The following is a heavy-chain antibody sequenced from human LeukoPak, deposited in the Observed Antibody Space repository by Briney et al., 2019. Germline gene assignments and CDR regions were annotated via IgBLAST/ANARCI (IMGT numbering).Heavy chain of an antibody. V-gene: IGHV4-59*01. D-gene: IGHD6-13*01. CDR3: ASDHSSWAAGYFQH. CDR1: GGSISSYY. CDR2: IYYSGST. J-gene: IGHJ1*01. Sequence: PSETLSLTCTVSGGSISSYYWSWIRQPPGKGLEWIGYIYYSGSTNYNPSLKSRATISVDTSKNQFSLKLSSVTAADTAVYYCASDHSSWAAGYFQHWGQGTLVTVSS.